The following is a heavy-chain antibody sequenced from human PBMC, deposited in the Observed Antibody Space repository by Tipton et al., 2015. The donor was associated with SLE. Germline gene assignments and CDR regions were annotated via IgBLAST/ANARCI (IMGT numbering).Heavy chain of an antibody. J-gene: IGHJ4*02. D-gene: IGHD2-8*02. CDR3: ARDVGGYNTGWFPYYFDY. CDR2: IYYSGST. CDR1: GGSISSGGYY. V-gene: IGHV4-31*03. Sequence: TLSLTCTVSGGSISSGGYYWSWIRQHPGKGLEWIGYIYYSGSTYYNPSLKSRVTISVDTSKNQFSLKLSSVTAADTAVYYCARDVGGYNTGWFPYYFDYWGQGTLVTVSS.